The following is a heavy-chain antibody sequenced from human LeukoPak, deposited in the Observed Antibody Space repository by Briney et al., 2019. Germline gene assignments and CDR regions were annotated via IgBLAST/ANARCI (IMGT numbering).Heavy chain of an antibody. J-gene: IGHJ4*01. CDR1: GFTFSSYA. CDR3: AEAKQLWNSYYFDY. Sequence: GGSLRLSCAASGFTFSSYAMSWVRQAPGKGLEWVSAISGSGGSTYYADSVKGRFTISRDNSKNTLYLQMNSLRAEDTAVYYCAEAKQLWNSYYFDYWGQGTLVTVSS. CDR2: ISGSGGST. V-gene: IGHV3-23*01. D-gene: IGHD5-18*01.